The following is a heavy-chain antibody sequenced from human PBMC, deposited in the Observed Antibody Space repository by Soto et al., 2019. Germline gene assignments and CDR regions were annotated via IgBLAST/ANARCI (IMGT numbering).Heavy chain of an antibody. CDR1: GGSISSGGYN. CDR2: IYYSGST. Sequence: SETLSLTRPVSGGSISSGGYNWSWIRQHPGKGLEWIGYIYYSGSTYCNPSLKSRVTISVDTSKNQCSLKLSSVTAADTAVYYCARARDGYNAPFDYWGQGTLVTVSS. J-gene: IGHJ4*02. D-gene: IGHD5-12*01. CDR3: ARARDGYNAPFDY. V-gene: IGHV4-31*03.